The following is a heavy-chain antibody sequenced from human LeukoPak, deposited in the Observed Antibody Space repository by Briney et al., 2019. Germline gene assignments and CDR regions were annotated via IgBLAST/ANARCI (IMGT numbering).Heavy chain of an antibody. CDR1: GYIFTSYW. D-gene: IGHD7-27*01. V-gene: IGHV5-51*01. J-gene: IGHJ4*02. CDR3: ASTATLTGQFDY. CDR2: IYPGDSDT. Sequence: GASLQISCEGSGYIFTSYWIGWGRQVPGKGLEWMGIIYPGDSDTRYSPSFQGQVTISADKSISTAYLQWSSLKASDTAMYYCASTATLTGQFDYWGQGTLVTVSS.